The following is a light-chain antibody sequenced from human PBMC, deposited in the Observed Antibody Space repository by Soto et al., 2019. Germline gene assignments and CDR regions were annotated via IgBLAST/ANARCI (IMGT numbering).Light chain of an antibody. CDR1: SSNIGSDT. J-gene: IGLJ3*02. CDR2: RIN. Sequence: QSVLTQPSSASGTPGQRVTISCSGSSSNIGSDTVNWYQQLPGTAPKRLIHRINQRPSGVPGRFSGSKSGTSASLAISGLQSEDEADYYCASWDASLNGWVFGGGTKLTVL. V-gene: IGLV1-44*01. CDR3: ASWDASLNGWV.